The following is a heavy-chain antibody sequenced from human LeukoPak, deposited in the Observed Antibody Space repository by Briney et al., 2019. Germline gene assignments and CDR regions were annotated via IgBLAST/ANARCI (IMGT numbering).Heavy chain of an antibody. CDR1: GGSISTYY. D-gene: IGHD1-20*01. CDR3: ARGNNWKGLDV. J-gene: IGHJ6*04. CDR2: MYSSGST. Sequence: PSETLSLTCTVSGGSISTYYWSWIRQPAGKGLEWIGHMYSSGSTNYNSSLKSRLTMSVDTSKNQFSLKLSSVTAADTAVYYCARGNNWKGLDVWGKGTTVTVSS. V-gene: IGHV4-4*07.